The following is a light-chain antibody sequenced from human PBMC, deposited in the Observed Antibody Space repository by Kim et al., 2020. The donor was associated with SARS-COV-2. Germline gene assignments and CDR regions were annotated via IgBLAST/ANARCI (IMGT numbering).Light chain of an antibody. CDR3: AAWDDGLSGRV. V-gene: IGLV1-47*01. J-gene: IGLJ3*02. Sequence: GQRVTHSCSGSSSNIGSNYVYWYQQLPGTAPKLRLYRNKQRPSGVPDRFSGSKSGTSASQAISGLRSEDKADYYSAAWDDGLSGRVFGGGTLRTVL. CDR2: RNK. CDR1: SSNIGSNY.